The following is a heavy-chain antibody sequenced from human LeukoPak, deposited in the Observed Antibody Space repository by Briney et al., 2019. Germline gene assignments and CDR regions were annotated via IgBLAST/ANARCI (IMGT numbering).Heavy chain of an antibody. Sequence: SETLSLTCAVYGGSFSGYYWSWIRQPPGKGLEWIGEINHSGSTNYNPSLKSRVTISVDTSKNQFSLKLSSVTAADTAVYYCARTLGYCSSTSCQSLDYWGQGTLVTVFS. CDR1: GGSFSGYY. CDR3: ARTLGYCSSTSCQSLDY. CDR2: INHSGST. D-gene: IGHD2-2*01. V-gene: IGHV4-34*01. J-gene: IGHJ4*02.